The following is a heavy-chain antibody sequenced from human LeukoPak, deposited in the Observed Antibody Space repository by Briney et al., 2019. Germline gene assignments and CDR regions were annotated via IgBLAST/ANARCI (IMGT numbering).Heavy chain of an antibody. Sequence: GGSLRLSCAASGFTFSSYAMHWVRQAPGKGLEWVAVISYDGSNKYYADSVKGRFTISRDNSKNTLYLQMNSLRAEDTAVYYCAKAAGSWFDPWGQGTLVTVS. V-gene: IGHV3-30-3*01. CDR3: AKAAGSWFDP. CDR2: ISYDGSNK. D-gene: IGHD3-10*01. J-gene: IGHJ5*02. CDR1: GFTFSSYA.